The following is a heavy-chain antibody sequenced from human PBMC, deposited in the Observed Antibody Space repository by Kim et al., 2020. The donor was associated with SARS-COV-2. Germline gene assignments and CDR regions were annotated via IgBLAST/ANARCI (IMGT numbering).Heavy chain of an antibody. CDR3: VRDILLYNPSGSSALGGYYFAP. Sequence: SETLSLTCVVSDGSISSTNWWRWVRQPPGKGLGWIGEVHYSGSTNYNPSLKSRVTISVDMSQNQYSLKMTSMNAADTAGYYCVRDILLYNPSGSSALGGYYFAPWGQGTPVAVSS. D-gene: IGHD3-16*01. CDR1: DGSISSTNW. V-gene: IGHV4-4*02. J-gene: IGHJ4*02. CDR2: VHYSGST.